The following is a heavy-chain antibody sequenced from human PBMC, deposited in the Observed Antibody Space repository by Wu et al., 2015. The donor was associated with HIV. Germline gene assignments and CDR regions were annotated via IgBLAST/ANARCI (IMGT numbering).Heavy chain of an antibody. J-gene: IGHJ3*01. CDR1: GVTFNKSG. Sequence: QVQLVQSGAEMKKPGSSVKVSCKASGVTFNKSGISWVRQAPGQGPEWMGEIIPMFGTVNYAHKFQGRLTVTTDESTSTAYMELSSLRSEDTGVYYCASRRTVTTVTGAFNFWGQGTMVTVSS. V-gene: IGHV1-69*05. CDR2: IIPMFGTV. CDR3: ASRRTVTTVTGAFNF. D-gene: IGHD4-17*01.